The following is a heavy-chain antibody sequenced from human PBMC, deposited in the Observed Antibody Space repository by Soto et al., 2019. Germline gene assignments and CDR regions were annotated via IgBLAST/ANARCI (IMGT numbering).Heavy chain of an antibody. CDR1: GFIFSTYE. Sequence: PVGSLRLACAASGFIFSTYEMNWVRQAPGKGLEWVSYISSSGSTIYYADSVKGRFTLSRDNGKNSLYLQMNSLRAEDTAVYYCARGLINYDWGQGTLVTVSS. CDR3: ARGLINYD. D-gene: IGHD3-16*01. CDR2: ISSSGSTI. J-gene: IGHJ4*02. V-gene: IGHV3-48*03.